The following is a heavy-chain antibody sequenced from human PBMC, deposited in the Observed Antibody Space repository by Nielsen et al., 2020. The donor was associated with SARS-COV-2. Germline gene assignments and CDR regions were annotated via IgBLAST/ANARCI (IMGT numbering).Heavy chain of an antibody. V-gene: IGHV1-3*01. CDR1: GYTFTSYA. J-gene: IGHJ5*02. CDR2: INAGNGNT. CDR3: ARGRGYSSSRWFDP. Sequence: ASVKVSCKASGYTFTSYAMHWVRQAPGQRLEWMGWINAGNGNTKYSQKFQGRVTITRDTSASTAYMELSSLRSKDTAVYYCARGRGYSSSRWFDPWGQGTLVTVSS. D-gene: IGHD5-18*01.